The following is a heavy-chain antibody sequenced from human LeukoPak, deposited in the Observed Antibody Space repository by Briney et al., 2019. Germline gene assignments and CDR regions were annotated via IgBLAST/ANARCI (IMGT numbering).Heavy chain of an antibody. V-gene: IGHV4-34*01. CDR2: INHSGST. J-gene: IGHJ6*02. CDR3: ARRYDYVWGSYRSSYYYYGMDV. D-gene: IGHD3-16*02. Sequence: KTSETLSLTCAVYGGSFSGYYWSWIRQPPGKGLEWIGEINHSGSTNYNPSLKSRVTISVDTSKNQFSLKLSSVTAADTAVYYCARRYDYVWGSYRSSYYYYGMDVWGQGTTVTVSS. CDR1: GGSFSGYY.